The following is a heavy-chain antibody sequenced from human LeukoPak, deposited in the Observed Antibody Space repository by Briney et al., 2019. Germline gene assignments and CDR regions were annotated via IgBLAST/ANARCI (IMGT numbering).Heavy chain of an antibody. V-gene: IGHV1-58*02. CDR3: AAKDGYNRNRYYFDY. CDR1: GYTFTSYD. Sequence: ASVKVSCKASGYTFTSYDINWVRQARGQRLEWIGWIVVGSGNTNYAQKFQERVTITRDMSTSTAYMELSSLRSEDTAVYYCAAKDGYNRNRYYFDYWGQGTLVTVSS. D-gene: IGHD5-24*01. CDR2: IVVGSGNT. J-gene: IGHJ4*02.